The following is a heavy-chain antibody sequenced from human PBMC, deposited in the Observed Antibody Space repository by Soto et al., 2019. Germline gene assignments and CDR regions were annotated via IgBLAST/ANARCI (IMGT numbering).Heavy chain of an antibody. D-gene: IGHD2-15*01. CDR1: GGSISSGGYY. CDR3: ARDPWSPPYCSGGSCYSVGYAFDI. Sequence: QVQLQESGPGLVKPSQTLSLTCTVSGGSISSGGYYWSWIRQHPGKGLEWIGYIYYSGSTYYNPSLKSRVTISVDTSKNQFSLKLSSVTAADTAVYYCARDPWSPPYCSGGSCYSVGYAFDIWGQGTMVTVSS. CDR2: IYYSGST. V-gene: IGHV4-31*03. J-gene: IGHJ3*02.